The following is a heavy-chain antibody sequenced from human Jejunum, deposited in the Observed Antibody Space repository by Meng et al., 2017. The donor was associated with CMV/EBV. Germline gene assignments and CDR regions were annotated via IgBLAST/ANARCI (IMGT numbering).Heavy chain of an antibody. V-gene: IGHV1-69*01. J-gene: IGHJ4*02. Sequence: ASGGSFSSYVINWVRQAPGQGPEWMGEITPVFGTTSYAPKFQGKVTITADGSTSTVFMELSSLRSEDTAVYYCARVNDGRVRYYFAYWGQGTLVTVSS. CDR3: ARVNDGRVRYYFAY. CDR1: GGSFSSYV. D-gene: IGHD3-22*01. CDR2: ITPVFGTT.